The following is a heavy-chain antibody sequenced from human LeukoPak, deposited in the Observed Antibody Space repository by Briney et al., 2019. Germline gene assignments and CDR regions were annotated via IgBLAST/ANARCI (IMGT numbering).Heavy chain of an antibody. CDR1: GFTFSTYA. D-gene: IGHD1-14*01. J-gene: IGHJ4*02. CDR3: AKTLRDARRTGNDY. Sequence: GGSLRLSCAASGFTFSTYAMSWVRQAPGKGLDWVSSITSSGGSTYYADSVKGRFTISRDNAKNTLYLQMNSLGAGDTAIYYCAKTLRDARRTGNDYWGQGTLVTVSS. V-gene: IGHV3-23*01. CDR2: ITSSGGST.